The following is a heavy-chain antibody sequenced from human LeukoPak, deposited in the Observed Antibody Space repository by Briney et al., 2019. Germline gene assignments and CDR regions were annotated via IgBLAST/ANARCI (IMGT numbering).Heavy chain of an antibody. D-gene: IGHD2-2*01. V-gene: IGHV3-74*01. CDR1: GFTFSSYW. CDR2: INSDGSTT. CDR3: AKRPLWDIVVVPAGPGLIDY. Sequence: GGSLRLSCAASGFTFSSYWMHWVRQTPGKGLVWVSRINSDGSTTSYADSVKGRFTISRDNAKNTLYLQMNSLRAEDTAVYYCAKRPLWDIVVVPAGPGLIDYWGRGTLVTVSS. J-gene: IGHJ4*02.